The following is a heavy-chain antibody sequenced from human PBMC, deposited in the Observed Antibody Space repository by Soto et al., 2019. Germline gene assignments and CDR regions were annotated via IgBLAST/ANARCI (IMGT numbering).Heavy chain of an antibody. V-gene: IGHV3-30*18. D-gene: IGHD6-19*01. CDR1: GFTFSSYG. J-gene: IGHJ3*02. Sequence: QVQLVESGGGVVQPGRSLRLSCAASGFTFSSYGMHWVRQAPGKGLEWVAVISYDGSNKYYADSVKGRFTISRDNSKNTLYLQMNSLRAEDTAVYYCAKASGAVAGTGAFDIWGQGTMVTVSS. CDR3: AKASGAVAGTGAFDI. CDR2: ISYDGSNK.